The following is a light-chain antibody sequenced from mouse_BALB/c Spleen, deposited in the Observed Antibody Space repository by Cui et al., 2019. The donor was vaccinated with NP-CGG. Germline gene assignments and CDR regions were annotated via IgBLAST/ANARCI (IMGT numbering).Light chain of an antibody. V-gene: IGLV1*01. CDR1: TGAVTTSNY. CDR3: VLWYSNHWV. Sequence: QAVATQESVLTTSPGETVTLTCRSSTGAVTTSNYANWVQEKPDHLFTGLIGGTNNRAPGVPARFSGSLIGDKAALTITGAQTEDEAIYFCVLWYSNHWVFGGGTKLTVL. J-gene: IGLJ1*01. CDR2: GTN.